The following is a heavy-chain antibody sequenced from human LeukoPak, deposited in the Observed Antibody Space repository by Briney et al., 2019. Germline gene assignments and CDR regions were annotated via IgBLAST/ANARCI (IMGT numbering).Heavy chain of an antibody. CDR1: GFTFSSYE. V-gene: IGHV3-48*03. D-gene: IGHD2-15*01. Sequence: GGSLRLSCAASGFTFSSYEMNWVRQAPGKGLEWVSYISSRGSTIYYADSVEGRFTISRDNAKNSLYLQMNSLRAEDTAVYYCAREYCSGGSCYYYYYGMDVWGQGTTVTVSS. J-gene: IGHJ6*02. CDR3: AREYCSGGSCYYYYYGMDV. CDR2: ISSRGSTI.